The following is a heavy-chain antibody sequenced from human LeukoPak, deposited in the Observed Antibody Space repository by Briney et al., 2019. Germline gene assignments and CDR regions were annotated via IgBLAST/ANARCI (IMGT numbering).Heavy chain of an antibody. CDR1: GFTYSSYW. D-gene: IGHD3-3*01. J-gene: IGHJ4*02. CDR2: INSDGSST. Sequence: GGSLRLSCAASGFTYSSYWMHWVRQAPGKGLVWVSRINSDGSSTSYADSVKGRFTISRDNAKNTLYLQMNSLRAEDTAVYYCARLREIPVFGVVTKSTSYFDYWGQGTLVTVSS. CDR3: ARLREIPVFGVVTKSTSYFDY. V-gene: IGHV3-74*01.